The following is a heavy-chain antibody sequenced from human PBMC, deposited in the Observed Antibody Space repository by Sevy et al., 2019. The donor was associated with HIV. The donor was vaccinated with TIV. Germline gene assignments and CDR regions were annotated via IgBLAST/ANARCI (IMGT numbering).Heavy chain of an antibody. CDR2: ISGSSGST. J-gene: IGHJ4*02. CDR1: GFTFSSYA. D-gene: IGHD3-3*01. V-gene: IGHV3-23*01. CDR3: AKDPRRITIFGVVLDY. Sequence: GGSLRLSCAASGFTFSSYAMSWVRQAPRKGLEWVSAISGSSGSTYYADSVKGRFTISRDNSKNTLYLQMNSLRAEDTAVYYCAKDPRRITIFGVVLDYWGQGTLVTVSS.